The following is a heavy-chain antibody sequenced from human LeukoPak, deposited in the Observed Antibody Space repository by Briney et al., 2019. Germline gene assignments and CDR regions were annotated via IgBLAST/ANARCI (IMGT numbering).Heavy chain of an antibody. Sequence: GGSLRLSCAASGFTFSSYWMSWVRLAPGKGLEWVSAISGSGGSTYYADSVKGRFTISRDNSKNTLYLQMNSLRAEDTAVYYCASLLVGATRTDAFDIWGQGTMVTVSS. D-gene: IGHD1-26*01. CDR2: ISGSGGST. CDR1: GFTFSSYW. CDR3: ASLLVGATRTDAFDI. V-gene: IGHV3-23*01. J-gene: IGHJ3*02.